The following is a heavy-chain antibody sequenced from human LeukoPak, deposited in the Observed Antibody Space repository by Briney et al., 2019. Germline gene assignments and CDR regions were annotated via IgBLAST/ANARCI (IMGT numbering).Heavy chain of an antibody. CDR2: ISGGGENT. V-gene: IGHV3-23*01. D-gene: IGHD1-1*01. J-gene: IGHJ5*02. CDR1: GFTFNFYG. CDR3: TKDVGPGYDWFDP. Sequence: GGSLRISCAASGFTFNFYGLSWGGPAPGQGLEWVSTISGGGENTHYADSVKGRFTVSRDNSKNTMYLQMNNLRGDNTALYYCTKDVGPGYDWFDPWGQGTQVTVSS.